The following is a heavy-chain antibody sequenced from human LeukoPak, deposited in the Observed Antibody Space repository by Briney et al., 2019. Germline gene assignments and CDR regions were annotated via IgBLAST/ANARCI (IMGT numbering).Heavy chain of an antibody. CDR1: GFTFSSYS. CDR3: ARGVGATTGSFDY. D-gene: IGHD1-26*01. V-gene: IGHV3-21*01. CDR2: ISSSSSYI. J-gene: IGHJ4*02. Sequence: GGSLRLSCAASGFTFSSYSMNWVRQAPGKGLEWVSSISSSSSYIYYADSVKGRFTISRDNAKNSLYLQMNSLRAEDTAVYYCARGVGATTGSFDYWGQGTLVTVSS.